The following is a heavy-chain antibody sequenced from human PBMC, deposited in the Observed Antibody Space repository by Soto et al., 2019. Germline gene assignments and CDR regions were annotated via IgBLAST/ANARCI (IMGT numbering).Heavy chain of an antibody. J-gene: IGHJ4*02. D-gene: IGHD6-13*01. CDR3: ARDRFASSWSYFDY. V-gene: IGHV3-30-3*01. Sequence: QVQLVESGGGVIQHGRSLRLSCTASGFTFSNYALHWVRQAPGKGLEGVAVISDDGSNKYYADSVKGRFTISRDNSKNTLYLQMNSLRAEDTAMYYCARDRFASSWSYFDYWGQGTPVTVSS. CDR2: ISDDGSNK. CDR1: GFTFSNYA.